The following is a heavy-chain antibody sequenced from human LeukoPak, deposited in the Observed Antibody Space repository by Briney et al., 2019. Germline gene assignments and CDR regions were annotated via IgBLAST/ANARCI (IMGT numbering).Heavy chain of an antibody. J-gene: IGHJ4*01. V-gene: IGHV3-74*01. CDR3: ARDGYSSSSFDY. CDR2: IKSDGSDS. CDR1: GFTFSTYW. D-gene: IGHD4-11*01. Sequence: GGSLRLSCAASGFTFSTYWMHWVRQAPGEGPVWVSRIKSDGSDSSYADSVKGRFTISRDNAKNTLYLQMNSLRAEDTAVYYCARDGYSSSSFDYWGQGTLVTVSS.